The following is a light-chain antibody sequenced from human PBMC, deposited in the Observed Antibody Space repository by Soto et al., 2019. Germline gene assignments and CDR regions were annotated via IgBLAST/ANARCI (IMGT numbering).Light chain of an antibody. J-gene: IGKJ4*01. Sequence: EIVLTQSPATLSLSPGERATISCRASQSVSSYLAWYKQKPGQAPRLLIYDASNRATGIPAKFSGSGSGTDFTLTIISLEPEDFAVYYCQQRSNWPLTFGGGTKVDIK. CDR3: QQRSNWPLT. V-gene: IGKV3-11*01. CDR1: QSVSSY. CDR2: DAS.